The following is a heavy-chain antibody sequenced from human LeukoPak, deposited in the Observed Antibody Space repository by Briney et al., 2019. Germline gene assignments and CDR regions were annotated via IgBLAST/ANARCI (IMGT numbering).Heavy chain of an antibody. CDR1: GFSFSSYS. Sequence: GGSLRLSCAASGFSFSSYSMNWVRKAPGKGLEWVSSTKCHGSDKYYADSVKGRFTISRDNAKNALYLQMNSLRAEDTAVYYCAREGSIVPHLDLDSWGQGTLVTVSS. V-gene: IGHV3-21*01. CDR3: AREGSIVPHLDLDS. CDR2: TKCHGSDK. J-gene: IGHJ4*02. D-gene: IGHD2-8*01.